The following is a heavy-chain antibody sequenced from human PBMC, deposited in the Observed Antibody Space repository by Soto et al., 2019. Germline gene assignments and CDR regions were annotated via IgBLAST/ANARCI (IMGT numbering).Heavy chain of an antibody. V-gene: IGHV1-69*18. J-gene: IGHJ4*02. Sequence: QVQLVQSGAEVKKPGSSVKVSCSASGVTFSSYAFTWVRQAPGQGLEWMGNIIPVFRTSTYAQRFQGRLTISADESTKTVYMELSRLRSEDHAGYFLAKDGSWGGWGGESWGQGTLVIVSS. CDR1: GVTFSSYA. CDR2: IIPVFRTS. D-gene: IGHD3-10*01. CDR3: AKDGSWGGWGGES.